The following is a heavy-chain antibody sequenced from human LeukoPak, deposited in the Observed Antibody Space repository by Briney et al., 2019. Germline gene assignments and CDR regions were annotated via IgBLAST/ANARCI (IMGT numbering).Heavy chain of an antibody. D-gene: IGHD2-21*01. J-gene: IGHJ4*02. CDR2: INPSGGST. CDR1: GYTFTSYY. Sequence: ASVKVSCKASGYTFTSYYMHWVRQAPGQGLEWMGIINPSGGSTSYAQKFQGRVTMTTNTSISTAYMELRGLTSDDTAVYFCVRGAVIAHFDYWGQGTLVTVSS. CDR3: VRGAVIAHFDY. V-gene: IGHV1-46*01.